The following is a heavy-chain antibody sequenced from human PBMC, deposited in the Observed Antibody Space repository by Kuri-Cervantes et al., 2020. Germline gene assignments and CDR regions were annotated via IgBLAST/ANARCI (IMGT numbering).Heavy chain of an antibody. V-gene: IGHV3-21*06. J-gene: IGHJ5*02. CDR3: ARGMTTVTEPPDH. D-gene: IGHD4-17*01. CDR1: GFTFSSYS. Sequence: GGSLRLSCAASGFTFSSYSMNWVRQAPGKGLEWVSSISSSSSYIYYADSVKGRFTISRDNAKNALYLEMNSLRADDTAVYYCARGMTTVTEPPDHWGQGTLVTVSS. CDR2: ISSSSSYI.